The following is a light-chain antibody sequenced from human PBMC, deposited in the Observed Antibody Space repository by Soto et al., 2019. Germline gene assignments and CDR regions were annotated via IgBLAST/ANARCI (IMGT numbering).Light chain of an antibody. V-gene: IGKV3-15*01. J-gene: IGKJ1*01. CDR2: GAS. Sequence: TKTPSTRSVAPVERANISGSASQSVDISLAWYQQTPGQAPRLLIYGASTRATDMPGTFSGRGSGTEFTLTITSLRPEDFGVYYCQQYRSWPRTFGQGSNV. CDR1: QSVDIS. CDR3: QQYRSWPRT.